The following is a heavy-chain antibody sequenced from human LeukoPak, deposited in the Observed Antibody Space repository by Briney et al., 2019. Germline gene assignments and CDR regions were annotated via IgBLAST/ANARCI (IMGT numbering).Heavy chain of an antibody. Sequence: PSETLSLTCAVYGGSLSGYYWSWIRQPPGKGLEWIGEINHSGSTNYNPSLKSRVTISVDTSKNQFSLKLSSVTAADTAVYYCARDYGDYAVNWFDPWGQGTLVTVSS. D-gene: IGHD4-17*01. CDR2: INHSGST. V-gene: IGHV4-34*01. CDR3: ARDYGDYAVNWFDP. CDR1: GGSLSGYY. J-gene: IGHJ5*02.